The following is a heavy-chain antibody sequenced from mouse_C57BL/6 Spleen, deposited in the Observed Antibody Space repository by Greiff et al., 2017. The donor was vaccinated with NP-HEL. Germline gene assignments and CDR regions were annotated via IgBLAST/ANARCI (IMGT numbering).Heavy chain of an antibody. CDR2: IWSGGST. J-gene: IGHJ1*03. CDR3: ARSITTAYDWYFDV. Sequence: VKLMESGPGLVQPSQSLSITCTVSGFSLTSYGVHWVRQSPGKGLEWLGVIWSGGSTDYNAAFISRLSISKDNSKSQVFFKMNSLQADDTAIYYCARSITTAYDWYFDVWGTGTTVTVSS. V-gene: IGHV2-2*01. CDR1: GFSLTSYG. D-gene: IGHD1-1*01.